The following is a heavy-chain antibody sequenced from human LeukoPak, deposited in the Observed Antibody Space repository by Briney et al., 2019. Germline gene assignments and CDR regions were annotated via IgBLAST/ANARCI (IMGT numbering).Heavy chain of an antibody. V-gene: IGHV3-23*01. Sequence: GGSLRLSCAASGFTFSSYAMSWVRQAPGKGLEWGSAISGSGGSTYYADSVKGRFTISIDNSKNTLYLQMNSLRAEDTAVYYCAKDVRYFDWLIFDYWGQGTLVTVSS. CDR2: ISGSGGST. CDR1: GFTFSSYA. CDR3: AKDVRYFDWLIFDY. D-gene: IGHD3-9*01. J-gene: IGHJ4*02.